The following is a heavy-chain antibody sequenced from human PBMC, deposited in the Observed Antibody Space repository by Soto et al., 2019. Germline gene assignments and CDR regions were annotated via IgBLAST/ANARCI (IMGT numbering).Heavy chain of an antibody. CDR3: AAGGRQGRVTAGCSC. Sequence: VQLVESGGGVVQPGRSLRLSCAASGFTFSDYAMHWVRQAPGKGLEWVAVVSHDGRNTHYADSVKGRFTISSDSSKTTVRGERKSLRAEDTAGAYGAAGGRQGRVTAGCSCWGQGALVSVAS. J-gene: IGHJ4*02. D-gene: IGHD2-15*01. V-gene: IGHV3-30*03. CDR2: VSHDGRNT. CDR1: GFTFSDYA.